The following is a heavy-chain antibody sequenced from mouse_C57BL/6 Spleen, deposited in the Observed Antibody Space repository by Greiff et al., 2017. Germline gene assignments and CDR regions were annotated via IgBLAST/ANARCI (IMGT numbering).Heavy chain of an antibody. CDR3: ARISYGNYEGYYAMDY. CDR1: GFSLSTFGMG. V-gene: IGHV8-8*01. CDR2: IWWDDDK. D-gene: IGHD2-1*01. J-gene: IGHJ4*01. Sequence: QVTLKESGPGILQPSQTLSLTCSFSGFSLSTFGMGVGWIRQPSGKGLEWLAHIWWDDDKYYNPALKSRLTISKDTSKNQVFLKIANVDTADTATYYCARISYGNYEGYYAMDYWGQGTSVTVSA.